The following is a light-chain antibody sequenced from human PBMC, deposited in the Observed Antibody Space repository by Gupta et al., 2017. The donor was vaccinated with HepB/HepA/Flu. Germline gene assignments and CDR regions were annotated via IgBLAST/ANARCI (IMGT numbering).Light chain of an antibody. CDR2: AVS. CDR1: TSDVGSYNY. Sequence: QPASVSGSPGQSITISCTGTTSDVGSYNYVSWYQQCPGKAPKFMIYAVSYRPSGVSDRFSGSKSGNTAALTISGLRAEDDCIYYCSSYSSSANWVFGGGTELTVL. CDR3: SSYSSSANWV. J-gene: IGLJ3*02. V-gene: IGLV2-14*01.